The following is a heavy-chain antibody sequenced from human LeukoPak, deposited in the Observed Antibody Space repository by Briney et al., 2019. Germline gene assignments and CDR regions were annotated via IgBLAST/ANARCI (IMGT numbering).Heavy chain of an antibody. CDR3: ARVYDDYSNYGSFFDY. V-gene: IGHV4-31*03. CDR1: GGPISSGGYH. CDR2: MYYSGST. Sequence: TLSLTCTVSGGPISSGGYHWSWIRQHQGKGLEGIGYMYYSGSTCYNPSIKSRVTISVGTSKNQFSLKLSSVTAADTAVYYCARVYDDYSNYGSFFDYWGQGTLVTGSS. J-gene: IGHJ4*02. D-gene: IGHD4-11*01.